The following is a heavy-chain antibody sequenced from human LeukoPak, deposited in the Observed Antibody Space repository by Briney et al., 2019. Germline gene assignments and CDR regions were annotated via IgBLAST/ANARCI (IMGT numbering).Heavy chain of an antibody. CDR1: GYTLTSND. D-gene: IGHD1-14*01. V-gene: IGHV1-18*03. CDR3: ARATAGAFDI. Sequence: ASVKVSCKASGYTLTSNDISWVRQAPGQGLEWMGWISAYNGNKDYAQKCQGRVTMTPDTSTSTAYMELRNLRSDDMAVYYCARATAGAFDIWGQRTMVTVSS. J-gene: IGHJ3*02. CDR2: ISAYNGNK.